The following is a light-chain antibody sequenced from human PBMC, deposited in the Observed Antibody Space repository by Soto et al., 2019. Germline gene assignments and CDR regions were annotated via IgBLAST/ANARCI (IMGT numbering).Light chain of an antibody. V-gene: IGKV1-33*01. Sequence: IHMARSPCSLSSSVLDIVTITCQASQNINNYLNWYQQKPGRAPKLLIYDASNLEAGVPSRLTGSGSRTDFTFTTSRLHPAAIPTYYCQHYANLPPFGQGTRLEIK. CDR1: QNINNY. J-gene: IGKJ5*01. CDR3: QHYANLPP. CDR2: DAS.